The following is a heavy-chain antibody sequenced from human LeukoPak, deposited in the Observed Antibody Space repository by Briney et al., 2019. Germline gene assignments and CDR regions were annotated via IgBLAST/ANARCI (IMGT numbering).Heavy chain of an antibody. D-gene: IGHD4-17*01. CDR3: ARNPPLNGDYVFDY. CDR1: GSSMSSYY. V-gene: IGHV4-59*08. Sequence: PSETPSLTCSVSGSSMSSYYWTWIRQPPGKGLEWIGYVHDTGNTNYNPSLKSRVTISVDTSKSQFSLILTSVTAADTAVYYCARNPPLNGDYVFDYWGQGALVTVSS. CDR2: VHDTGNT. J-gene: IGHJ4*02.